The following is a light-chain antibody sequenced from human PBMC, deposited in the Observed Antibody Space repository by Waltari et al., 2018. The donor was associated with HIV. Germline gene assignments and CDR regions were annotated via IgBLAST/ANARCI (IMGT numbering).Light chain of an antibody. CDR2: DNE. CDR3: GTWDSSLNLYV. CDR1: NSNLGNNY. Sequence: QSVLTQPPSVSAAPGQKVSFSCSGGNSNLGNNYVSCYQQLPGRAPRLLIYDNEKRPSGIPDRFSASKAGMSATLDITGLQIVDEADYYCGTWDSSLNLYVFGPGTTVAVL. J-gene: IGLJ1*01. V-gene: IGLV1-51*01.